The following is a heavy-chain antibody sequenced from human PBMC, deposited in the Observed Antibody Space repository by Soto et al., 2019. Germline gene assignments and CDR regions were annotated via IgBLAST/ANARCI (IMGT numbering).Heavy chain of an antibody. J-gene: IGHJ6*02. D-gene: IGHD3-16*01. CDR1: GGSISSGDYY. CDR3: ARRGLDYYYGMDV. V-gene: IGHV4-30-4*01. Sequence: SETLSLTCTVSGGSISSGDYYWSWIRQPPGKGLEWIGYIYYSGSTYYNPSLKSRVTISVDTSKNQFSLKLSSVTAADTAVYYCARRGLDYYYGMDVWGQGTAVTVSS. CDR2: IYYSGST.